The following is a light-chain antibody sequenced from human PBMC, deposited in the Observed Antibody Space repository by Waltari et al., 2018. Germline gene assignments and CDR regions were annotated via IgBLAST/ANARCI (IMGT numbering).Light chain of an antibody. V-gene: IGKV3-11*01. CDR1: QSVGSY. CDR2: QAS. CDR3: QQRGSWPPA. J-gene: IGKJ4*01. Sequence: EIVLTQSPATLSLSPGERVTLSCRASQSVGSYLAWYQQQPGQAPRLLIHQASTRAAGIPARFSGSWSGTDFTLTISSLEPEDFAVYYCQQRGSWPPAFGGGTKVEIK.